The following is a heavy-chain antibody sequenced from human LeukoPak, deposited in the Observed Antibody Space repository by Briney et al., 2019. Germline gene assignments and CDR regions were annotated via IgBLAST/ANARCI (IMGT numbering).Heavy chain of an antibody. Sequence: GGSLRLSCAASGFTSSNYWMTWVRQAPGKGLEWMANIKQDGSEKFYVDSVKGRFTVSRDNAKNSLYLQMDSLRAEDTAVYYCARANYLDYWGQGTLVTVSS. V-gene: IGHV3-7*01. J-gene: IGHJ4*02. CDR2: IKQDGSEK. D-gene: IGHD2-8*01. CDR1: GFTSSNYW. CDR3: ARANYLDY.